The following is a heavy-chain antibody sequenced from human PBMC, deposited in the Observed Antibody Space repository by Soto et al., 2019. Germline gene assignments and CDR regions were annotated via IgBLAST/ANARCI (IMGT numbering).Heavy chain of an antibody. Sequence: EMQLVESGGGLVQPGGSLRLSCVASGFTISSYWMHWVRQDPEMGLAWVSSINNDGTATQYADSVKGRFTVSRDNTKNTLYLQMTSLRVEDTAVYYCAKDISWGQCDSWGQGTLVTVSS. D-gene: IGHD2-15*01. V-gene: IGHV3-74*03. CDR2: INNDGTAT. J-gene: IGHJ4*02. CDR1: GFTISSYW. CDR3: AKDISWGQCDS.